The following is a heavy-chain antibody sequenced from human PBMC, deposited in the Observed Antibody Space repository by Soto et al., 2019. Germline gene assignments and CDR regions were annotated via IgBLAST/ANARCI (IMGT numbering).Heavy chain of an antibody. V-gene: IGHV4-34*01. Sequence: SETLSLTCAVYGGSFSGYYWSWIRQPPGKGLEWIGEINHSGSTNYNPSLKSRVTISVDTSKNQFSLKLSSVTAADTAVYYCARDSGATVTTPPHRDYFDYWGQGTLVTVSS. CDR3: ARDSGATVTTPPHRDYFDY. D-gene: IGHD4-17*01. CDR2: INHSGST. J-gene: IGHJ4*02. CDR1: GGSFSGYY.